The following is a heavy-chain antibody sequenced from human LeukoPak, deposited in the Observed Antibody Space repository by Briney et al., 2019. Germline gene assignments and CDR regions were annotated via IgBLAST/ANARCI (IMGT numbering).Heavy chain of an antibody. CDR1: DGSISSSSYY. V-gene: IGHV4-39*01. D-gene: IGHD6-13*01. Sequence: SETLSLTCTVSDGSISSSSYYWGWIRQPPGKGLEWIGSISYSGSTYDNPSLKSRVTISVDTSNNQFSLKLSSVTAADTAVYYCARRVAALHAFDIWGQGTMVTVSS. CDR3: ARRVAALHAFDI. CDR2: ISYSGST. J-gene: IGHJ3*02.